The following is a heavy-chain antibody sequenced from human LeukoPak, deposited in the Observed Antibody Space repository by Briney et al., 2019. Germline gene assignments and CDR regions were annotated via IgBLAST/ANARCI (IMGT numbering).Heavy chain of an antibody. Sequence: PSXXXXLXCSXPXXFXSSSSYYWGWIRQPPGKGLEWIVIIYHSGSTYYNPSLKSRVTISVDTSKDQFSLKLSSVTAADTAVYYCARRTSIAVAGSNWFDPWGQGTLVTVSS. V-gene: IGHV4-39*07. CDR3: ARRTSIAVAGSNWFDP. CDR2: IYHSGST. D-gene: IGHD6-19*01. CDR1: XXFXSSSSYY. J-gene: IGHJ5*02.